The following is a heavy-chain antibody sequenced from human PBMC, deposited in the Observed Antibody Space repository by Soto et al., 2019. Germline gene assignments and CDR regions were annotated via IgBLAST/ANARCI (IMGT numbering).Heavy chain of an antibody. CDR1: GGSVSSGSYY. CDR2: IYYSGST. V-gene: IGHV4-61*01. Sequence: SETLSLTCTVSGGSVSSGSYYWSWIRQPPGKGLEWIGYIYYSGSTNYNPSLKSRVTISVDTSKNQFSLKLSSVTAADTAVYYCARGLGELLSAYYFDYWGQGTLVTVSS. D-gene: IGHD1-26*01. CDR3: ARGLGELLSAYYFDY. J-gene: IGHJ4*02.